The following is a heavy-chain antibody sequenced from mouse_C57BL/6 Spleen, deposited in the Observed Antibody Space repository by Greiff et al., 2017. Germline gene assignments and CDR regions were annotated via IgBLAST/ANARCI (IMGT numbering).Heavy chain of an antibody. J-gene: IGHJ3*01. Sequence: EVQLQQSGTVLARPGASVKMSCKTSGYTFTSYWMHWVKQRPGQGLEWIGAIYPGNSDTSYNQKFKGKAKLTAVTSASTAYMELSSLKNEDSAVYYCTRSNYRGGFAYWGQGTLVTVSA. D-gene: IGHD2-14*01. CDR2: IYPGNSDT. V-gene: IGHV1-5*01. CDR1: GYTFTSYW. CDR3: TRSNYRGGFAY.